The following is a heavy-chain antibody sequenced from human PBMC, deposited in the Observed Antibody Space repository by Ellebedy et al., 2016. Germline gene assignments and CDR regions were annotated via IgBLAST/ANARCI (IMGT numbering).Heavy chain of an antibody. CDR1: GFTFKNYV. CDR2: IPAINDGVDEYT. V-gene: IGHV3-23*01. CDR3: ARRIGGTKDY. J-gene: IGHJ4*02. Sequence: GESLKISXVASGFTFKNYVMSWVRQAPGKGLEWVSAIPAINDGVDEYTDYANSVKGRFTISRDNSRNTLYLQMDNLRVDDMGLYYCARRIGGTKDYWGQGTLVIVSS. D-gene: IGHD2-8*01.